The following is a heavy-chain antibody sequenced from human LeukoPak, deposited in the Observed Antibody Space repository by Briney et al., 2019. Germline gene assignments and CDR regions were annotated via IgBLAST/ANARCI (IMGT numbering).Heavy chain of an antibody. J-gene: IGHJ4*02. CDR1: GFSFTNTW. CDR3: ASDGGYYSVDY. V-gene: IGHV3-21*01. CDR2: ISSSSSYI. Sequence: SGGSLRLSCEASGFSFTNTWMNWVRQAPGKGLEWVSSISSSSSYIYYADSLKGRFTISRDNAKNSLYLQMSSLRAEDTAVYYCASDGGYYSVDYWGQGTLVTVSS. D-gene: IGHD3-22*01.